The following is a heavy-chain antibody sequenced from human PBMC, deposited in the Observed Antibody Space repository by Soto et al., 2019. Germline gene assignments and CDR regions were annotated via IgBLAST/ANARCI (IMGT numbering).Heavy chain of an antibody. Sequence: EVHLLESGGGFLQPGGSLRLSCAASGFSFSIFAMNWVRQAPGKGLEWVSTISSGGGTTLYADSVKGRFTISRDNSKNTVSLQMNSLRAEYTAVYYCVRGYSYVWGQGALATVSS. CDR1: GFSFSIFA. CDR3: VRGYSYV. J-gene: IGHJ4*02. D-gene: IGHD5-18*01. CDR2: ISSGGGTT. V-gene: IGHV3-23*01.